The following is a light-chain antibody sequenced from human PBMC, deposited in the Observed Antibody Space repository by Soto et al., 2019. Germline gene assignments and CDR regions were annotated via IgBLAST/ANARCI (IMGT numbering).Light chain of an antibody. Sequence: EILMTQSPATLSVSPVERTTLSCRAIQIVSSNLAWYQQKPGQAPRLLIYGASSRATGIPVRFSGSGSGKEFTLTISSLQSEDFAVYYCQQYNNWPPITFGQGTRLEI. CDR1: QIVSSN. J-gene: IGKJ5*01. CDR2: GAS. V-gene: IGKV3-15*01. CDR3: QQYNNWPPIT.